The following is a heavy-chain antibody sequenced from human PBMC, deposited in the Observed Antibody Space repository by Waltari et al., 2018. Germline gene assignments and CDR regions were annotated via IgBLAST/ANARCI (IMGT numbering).Heavy chain of an antibody. CDR3: ARVSMGQGNAFDI. V-gene: IGHV4-39*07. Sequence: QLQLQESGPGLVKPSETLSLTCTFSGVSISSSSNYWGWIRQPPGKGLEWIGSIYYSGGTYYNPSLKSRVNISGDTSKNQVSLKLSSVTATDTAVYYCARVSMGQGNAFDIWGQGTMVTVSS. D-gene: IGHD3-10*01. J-gene: IGHJ3*02. CDR2: IYYSGGT. CDR1: GVSISSSSNY.